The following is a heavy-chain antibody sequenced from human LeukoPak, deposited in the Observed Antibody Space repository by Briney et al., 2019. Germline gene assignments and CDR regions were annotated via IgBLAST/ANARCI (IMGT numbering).Heavy chain of an antibody. D-gene: IGHD2-8*02. V-gene: IGHV1-69*05. Sequence: SVKVSCKASGGTFSNYATRWVRQAPGQGLEWMGGIIPIFGTTSYAQKFQGRVTITTDESTSTAYMELSSLRSDDTAVCYRARDEGVVFVGRNWGQGTLVIVSS. CDR2: IIPIFGTT. CDR3: ARDEGVVFVGRN. J-gene: IGHJ1*01. CDR1: GGTFSNYA.